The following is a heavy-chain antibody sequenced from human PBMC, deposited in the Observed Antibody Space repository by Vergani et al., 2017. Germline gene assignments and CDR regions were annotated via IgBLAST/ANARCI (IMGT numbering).Heavy chain of an antibody. D-gene: IGHD2-21*02. V-gene: IGHV4-39*01. Sequence: QLQLQESGPGLVKPSETLSLTCTVSGGSISSSSYYWGWIRQPPGKGLEWIGCIYYSGSTYYNPSLKSRVTISVDTSKNQFSLKLTPVTAADTAVYYCARHLAYCRGDYYPYYYGMDVWGQGTTVTVSS. CDR3: ARHLAYCRGDYYPYYYGMDV. J-gene: IGHJ6*02. CDR1: GGSISSSSYY. CDR2: IYYSGST.